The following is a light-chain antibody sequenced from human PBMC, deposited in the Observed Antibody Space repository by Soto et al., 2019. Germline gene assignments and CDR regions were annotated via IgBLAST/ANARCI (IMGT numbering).Light chain of an antibody. CDR2: EGS. J-gene: IGLJ2*01. CDR1: SSDVGSYNL. Sequence: QSALTQPASVSGSPGQSITISCTGTSSDVGSYNLVSWYQQHPGKAPKLMIYEGSKRPSGVSNRFYGSKSGNTASLPISGLQAEDWADYYCCSYAGSSTVGFGGGTKLPVL. CDR3: CSYAGSSTVG. V-gene: IGLV2-23*03.